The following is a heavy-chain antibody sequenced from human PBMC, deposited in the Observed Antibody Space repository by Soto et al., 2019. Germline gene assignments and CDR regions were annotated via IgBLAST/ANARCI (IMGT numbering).Heavy chain of an antibody. CDR3: ARDRVVVVVAATKDAFDI. CDR1: GFTFGDYA. Sequence: PGGSLRLSCTASGFTFGDYAMSWVRQAPGKGLEWVGFIRSKAYGGTTEYAASVKGRFTISRDDSKSIAYLQMNSLKTEDTAVYYCARDRVVVVVAATKDAFDIWGQGTMVTVSS. D-gene: IGHD2-15*01. J-gene: IGHJ3*02. V-gene: IGHV3-49*04. CDR2: IRSKAYGGTT.